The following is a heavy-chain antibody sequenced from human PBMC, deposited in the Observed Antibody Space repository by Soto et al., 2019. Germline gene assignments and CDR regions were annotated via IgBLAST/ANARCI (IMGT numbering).Heavy chain of an antibody. Sequence: QVQLQESGPGLVKPSETLSLTCTVSGGSISSYYWSWIRQPPGKGLEWIGYIYYSGSTNYNPSLKRRVTISVDTSKNQFSLKLSSVTAADTAVYYCARRPSLRIQWLRLRYMDVWGKGTTVTVSS. CDR3: ARRPSLRIQWLRLRYMDV. CDR1: GGSISSYY. J-gene: IGHJ6*03. D-gene: IGHD5-12*01. V-gene: IGHV4-59*08. CDR2: IYYSGST.